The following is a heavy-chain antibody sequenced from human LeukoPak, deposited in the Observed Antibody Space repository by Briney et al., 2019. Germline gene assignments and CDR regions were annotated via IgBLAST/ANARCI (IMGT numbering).Heavy chain of an antibody. J-gene: IGHJ4*02. CDR3: ARVNSMEYYFDY. V-gene: IGHV4-34*01. Sequence: SETLSLSSAVYGGSFCGYYWSWIRQPPGKGREWIGEINHGGSTNYNPSIKRRVTISVDASKKQFSLKLSSVTAADTAVYYCARVNSMEYYFDYWGQGTLVTVSS. D-gene: IGHD3-3*01. CDR1: GGSFCGYY. CDR2: INHGGST.